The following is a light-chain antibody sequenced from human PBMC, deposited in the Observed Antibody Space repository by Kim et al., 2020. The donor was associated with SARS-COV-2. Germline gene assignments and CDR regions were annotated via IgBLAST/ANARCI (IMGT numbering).Light chain of an antibody. Sequence: QSVLTQPPSVSGAPGQRVTISCTGSSSNIGAGYDVHWCQQLPGTAPKLLIYGNSNRPSGVPDRFSGSKSGTSASLAITGLQAEDEADYYCQSYDSSLRGVFGGGTQLTVL. CDR1: SSNIGAGYD. CDR3: QSYDSSLRGV. CDR2: GNS. J-gene: IGLJ3*02. V-gene: IGLV1-40*01.